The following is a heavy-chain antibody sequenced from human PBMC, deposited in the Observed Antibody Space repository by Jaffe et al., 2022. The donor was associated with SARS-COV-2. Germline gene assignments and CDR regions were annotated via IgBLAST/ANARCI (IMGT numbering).Heavy chain of an antibody. J-gene: IGHJ4*02. Sequence: QVQLVESGGGVVQPGRSLRLSCAASGFTFSSYAMHWVRQAPGKGLEWVAFISYDGNNKYYADSVKGRFTISRDNSKNTLYLQLNSLRAEDTAVYYCARDRTANWATHFDYWGQGTLVTVSS. D-gene: IGHD7-27*01. V-gene: IGHV3-30*04. CDR1: GFTFSSYA. CDR3: ARDRTANWATHFDY. CDR2: ISYDGNNK.